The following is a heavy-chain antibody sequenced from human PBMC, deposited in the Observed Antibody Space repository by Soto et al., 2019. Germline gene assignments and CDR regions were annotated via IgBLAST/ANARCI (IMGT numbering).Heavy chain of an antibody. V-gene: IGHV3-21*01. D-gene: IGHD6-19*01. CDR1: GFTFSSYG. J-gene: IGHJ4*02. CDR3: ARAGIAVAGTSDY. CDR2: ISSSSSYI. Sequence: PGGSLRLSCAASGFTFSSYGMHWVRQAPGKGLEWASSISSSSSYIYYADSVKGRFTISRDNAKNSLYLQMNSLRAEDTAVYYCARAGIAVAGTSDYWGQGTLVTVSS.